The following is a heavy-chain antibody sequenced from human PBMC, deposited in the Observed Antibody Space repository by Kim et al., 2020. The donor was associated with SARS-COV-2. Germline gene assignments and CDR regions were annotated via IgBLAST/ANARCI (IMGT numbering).Heavy chain of an antibody. Sequence: GGSLRLSCAASGFTFSDYYMTWIRQAPGKGLEWLSYISSSGSYIVYADSVKGRFSISRDNAKKSLYLQMNSLRAEDTAVYYCARVFSGSSSWYLFDAWG. CDR1: GFTFSDYY. V-gene: IGHV3-11*05. D-gene: IGHD6-13*01. CDR2: ISSSGSYI. J-gene: IGHJ5*01. CDR3: ARVFSGSSSWYLFDA.